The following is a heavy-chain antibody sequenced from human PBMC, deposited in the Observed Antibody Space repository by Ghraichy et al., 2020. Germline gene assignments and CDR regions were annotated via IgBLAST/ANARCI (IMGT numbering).Heavy chain of an antibody. D-gene: IGHD1-26*01. J-gene: IGHJ3*02. CDR3: ARVSKGATAAAFDI. CDR2: IYTSGST. CDR1: GGSISSYY. Sequence: SQTLSLTCTVSGGSISSYYWNWIRQPAGKGLEWIGRIYTSGSTNYNPSLKSRVTMSVDTSKNQFSLKLSSVTAADTAVYCCARVSKGATAAAFDIWGQGTMVTVSS. V-gene: IGHV4-4*07.